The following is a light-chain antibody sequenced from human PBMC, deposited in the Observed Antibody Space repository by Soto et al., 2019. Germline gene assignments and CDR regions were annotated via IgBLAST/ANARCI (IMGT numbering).Light chain of an antibody. CDR2: DAS. CDR1: QTISSW. CDR3: QQSYSTLMYT. Sequence: DIQMTHSPSTLPASVGDRVTISCRVSQTISSWLAWYQQKPGKAPKLLIYDASSLESGVPSRFSGSGSGTDFTLTISSLQPEDFATYYCQQSYSTLMYTFGQGTKVDIK. V-gene: IGKV1-5*01. J-gene: IGKJ2*01.